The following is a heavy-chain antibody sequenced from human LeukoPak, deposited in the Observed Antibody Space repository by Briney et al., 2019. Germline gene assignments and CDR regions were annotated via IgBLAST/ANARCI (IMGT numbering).Heavy chain of an antibody. CDR1: GFTFSSYT. J-gene: IGHJ4*02. D-gene: IGHD1-1*01. V-gene: IGHV3-23*01. CDR3: AKDRTTSSRIFDY. Sequence: GSLRLSCAASGFTFSSYTMNWVRQAPGKGLEWVSGFTSGGSTYYADSVKGRFTISRDNSKNTLYLRMNSLSAEDTAVYYCAKDRTTSSRIFDYWGQGTLVTVSS. CDR2: FTSGGST.